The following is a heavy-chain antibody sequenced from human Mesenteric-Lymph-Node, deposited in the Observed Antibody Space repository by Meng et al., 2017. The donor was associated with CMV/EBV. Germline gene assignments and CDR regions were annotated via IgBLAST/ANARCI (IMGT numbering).Heavy chain of an antibody. CDR3: AKQPVSGYSFDFDY. CDR2: IYPGDSDT. CDR1: GYSFTTYC. V-gene: IGHV5-51*01. J-gene: IGHJ4*02. Sequence: KVSCKASGYSFTTYCIGWVRQIPGKGLEWMGIIYPGDSDTRYSPSFQGKVTISADKSISTAYLQWSSLKASDTAIYYCAKQPVSGYSFDFDYWGQGTLVTVSS. D-gene: IGHD5-18*01.